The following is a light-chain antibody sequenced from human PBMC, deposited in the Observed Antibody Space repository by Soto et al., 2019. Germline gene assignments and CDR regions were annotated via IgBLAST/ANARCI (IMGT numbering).Light chain of an antibody. CDR3: QQYNNWPPVT. V-gene: IGKV3-11*01. CDR2: DAS. J-gene: IGKJ3*01. Sequence: EVVLTQSPFTLSLSPGERATLSCRASQSIGTYLAWYQHKPGQAPRLLIFDASNRATGIPARFSGSGSGTDFTLTISSLEPEDFAVYFCQQYNNWPPVTFGPGTKVDI. CDR1: QSIGTY.